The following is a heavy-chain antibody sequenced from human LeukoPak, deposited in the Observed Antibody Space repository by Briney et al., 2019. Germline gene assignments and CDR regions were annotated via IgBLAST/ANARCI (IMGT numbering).Heavy chain of an antibody. Sequence: ASVTVSCKASGYTFTGYYMHWVRQAPGQGLEWMGWINPNSGGTNYAQKFQGRVTMTRDTSISTAYMELSRLRSDDTAVYYCASTGPNPSHYDSSGYPNPYFDYWGQGTLVTVSS. CDR3: ASTGPNPSHYDSSGYPNPYFDY. CDR2: INPNSGGT. V-gene: IGHV1-2*02. J-gene: IGHJ4*02. D-gene: IGHD3-22*01. CDR1: GYTFTGYY.